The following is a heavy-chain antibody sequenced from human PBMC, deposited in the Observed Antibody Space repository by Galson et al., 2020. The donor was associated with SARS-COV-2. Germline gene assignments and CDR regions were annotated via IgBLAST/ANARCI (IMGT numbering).Heavy chain of an antibody. J-gene: IGHJ5*02. CDR1: GFTFSSSA. D-gene: IGHD3-22*01. Sequence: QLGESLKISCAASGFTFSSSAMHWVRQAPGKGLEWVAIISYDGTTIYKSDSVKGRFTISRDISKNILYLQMNRLRPEDTGVYYCARETDDDSSSWYDHWGQGTLVTVSP. CDR2: ISYDGTTI. V-gene: IGHV3-30*04. CDR3: ARETDDDSSSWYDH.